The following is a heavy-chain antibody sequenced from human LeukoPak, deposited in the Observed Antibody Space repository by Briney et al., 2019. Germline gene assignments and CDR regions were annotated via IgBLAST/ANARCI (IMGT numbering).Heavy chain of an antibody. CDR1: GFTFDDYA. J-gene: IGHJ3*02. Sequence: GGSLRLSCAASGFTFDDYAMHWVRQAPGKGLEWVSGISWHSGTIGYADSVKGRFTISRDNAKNSLYLQMNSLRAEDTALYYCAKDISPGYSYGYSAFDIWGQGTMVTVSS. CDR2: ISWHSGTI. V-gene: IGHV3-9*01. D-gene: IGHD5-18*01. CDR3: AKDISPGYSYGYSAFDI.